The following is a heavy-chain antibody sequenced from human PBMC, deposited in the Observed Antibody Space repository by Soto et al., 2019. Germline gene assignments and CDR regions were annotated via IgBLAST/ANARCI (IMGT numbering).Heavy chain of an antibody. CDR2: ISGGGVNT. D-gene: IGHD7-27*01. V-gene: IGHV3-23*01. J-gene: IGHJ2*01. Sequence: EMQLSESGGGFIPPGGSLRLSCAASGFDFDRHAINWVRQAPGEGLEWVSSISGGGVNTYYADSVKGRFTITRDTIKNTVFLQMNTLRVEDTAVYYCVKDQTGDLVWYFNLWGRGTLVTVSS. CDR1: GFDFDRHA. CDR3: VKDQTGDLVWYFNL.